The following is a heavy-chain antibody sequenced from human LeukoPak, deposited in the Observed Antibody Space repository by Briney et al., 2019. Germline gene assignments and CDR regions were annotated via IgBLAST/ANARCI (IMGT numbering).Heavy chain of an antibody. Sequence: PSETLSLTCTVSGGSISSYYWSWLRQPPGKGLEWIGYIYYSGSTNYNPSLKSRVTISVDTSKNQFSLKLSSVTAADTAVYYCARGEGNGYNYDAGAFDIWGQGTMVTVSS. D-gene: IGHD5-24*01. J-gene: IGHJ3*02. CDR3: ARGEGNGYNYDAGAFDI. CDR2: IYYSGST. V-gene: IGHV4-59*01. CDR1: GGSISSYY.